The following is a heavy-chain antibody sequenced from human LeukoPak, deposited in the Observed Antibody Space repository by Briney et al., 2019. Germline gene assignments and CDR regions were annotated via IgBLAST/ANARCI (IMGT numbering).Heavy chain of an antibody. J-gene: IGHJ4*02. V-gene: IGHV3-43D*03. CDR3: ARSSFPYYFYY. Sequence: GGSLRLSCAASGFTFDDYDMSWVRQAPGKGLEWVSLINWDGSGSYYADSVKGRFTISRDNAKNTLYLQMNSVRAEDTAVYYCARSSFPYYFYYWGQGTLVTVSS. CDR1: GFTFDDYD. D-gene: IGHD3-16*01. CDR2: INWDGSGS.